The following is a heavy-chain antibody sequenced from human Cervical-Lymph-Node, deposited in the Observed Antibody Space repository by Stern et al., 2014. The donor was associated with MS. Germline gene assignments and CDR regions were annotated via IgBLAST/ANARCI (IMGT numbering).Heavy chain of an antibody. Sequence: QVQLVESGAEVKKPGSSVKVYCKASGGTLNNYAVSWVRQAPGQGLEWIGKIIPFLGIANYAHKFQGRVTLTAAATTSYMEVSSLRSDDTAVYYCARSPDLYDSSGYYFDWGQGTLVTVSS. CDR2: IIPFLGIA. J-gene: IGHJ4*02. CDR3: ARSPDLYDSSGYYFD. D-gene: IGHD3-22*01. CDR1: GGTLNNYA. V-gene: IGHV1-69*09.